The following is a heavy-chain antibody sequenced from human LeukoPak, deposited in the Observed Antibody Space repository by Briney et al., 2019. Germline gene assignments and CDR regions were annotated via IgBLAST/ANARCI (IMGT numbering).Heavy chain of an antibody. CDR3: AKDLRTLRVTLPDY. CDR1: GFPFDDYA. Sequence: GGSLRLSCAASGFPFDDYAMHWVRQAPGKGLEWVSGISWNSGYIGHADSVKGRLTISRDNAKHSLYLQMNSLRAEDTALYYCAKDLRTLRVTLPDYWGQGTLVTVSS. J-gene: IGHJ4*02. D-gene: IGHD4-17*01. V-gene: IGHV3-9*01. CDR2: ISWNSGYI.